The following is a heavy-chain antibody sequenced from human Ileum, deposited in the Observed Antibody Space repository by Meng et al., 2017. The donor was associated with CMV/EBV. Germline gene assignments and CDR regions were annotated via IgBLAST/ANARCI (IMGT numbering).Heavy chain of an antibody. V-gene: IGHV4-30-4*01. J-gene: IGHJ4*02. CDR2: IYYSGST. CDR1: RGDYY. Sequence: RGDYYSSWIRQPPGKGLEWIGYIYYSGSTYYNPSLKSRVTISADASKNQFSLQLTSLTAADTAVYFCARARRDPEYCSGGSCYAFDYWGQGTLVTVSS. D-gene: IGHD2-15*01. CDR3: ARARRDPEYCSGGSCYAFDY.